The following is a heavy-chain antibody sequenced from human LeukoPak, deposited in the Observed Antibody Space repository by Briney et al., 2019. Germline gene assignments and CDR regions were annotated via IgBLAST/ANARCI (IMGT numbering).Heavy chain of an antibody. V-gene: IGHV3-30*02. CDR3: AKDVAHYYDSSGRLDY. J-gene: IGHJ4*02. Sequence: GGSLRLSCAAAGFTLSTCGMHWVRQSPGGGLEWVACIRYDGSTTYYADSVKGRFTISRDNSKNSLYEQMISLRTEDTAVYYCAKDVAHYYDSSGRLDYWGQGTLVTVSS. CDR2: IRYDGSTT. CDR1: GFTLSTCG. D-gene: IGHD3-22*01.